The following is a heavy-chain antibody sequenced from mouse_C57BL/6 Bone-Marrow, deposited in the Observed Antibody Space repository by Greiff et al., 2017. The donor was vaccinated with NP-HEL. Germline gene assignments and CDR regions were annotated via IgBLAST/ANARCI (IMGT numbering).Heavy chain of an antibody. J-gene: IGHJ2*01. CDR1: GYTFTSYG. Sequence: QVQLKESGAELARPGASVKLSCKASGYTFTSYGISWVKQRTGQGLEWIGEIYPRSGNTYYNEKFKGKATLTADKSSSTAYMELRSLTSEDSAVYFCARDYGSSYKGDYFDYWGQGTTLTVSS. CDR3: ARDYGSSYKGDYFDY. CDR2: IYPRSGNT. D-gene: IGHD1-1*01. V-gene: IGHV1-81*01.